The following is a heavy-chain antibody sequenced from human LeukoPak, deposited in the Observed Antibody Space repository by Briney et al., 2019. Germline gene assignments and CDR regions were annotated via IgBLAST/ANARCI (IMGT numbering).Heavy chain of an antibody. CDR3: YCSGGSCYSPD. V-gene: IGHV3-73*01. Sequence: GGSLKLSCAASGFTFSGSAMHWVRQASGKGLEWVGRIRSKANSYATAYAASVKGRFTISRDDSKNTAYLQMDSLKTEDTAVYYCYCSGGSCYSPDWGQGTLVTVSS. J-gene: IGHJ4*02. CDR1: GFTFSGSA. CDR2: IRSKANSYAT. D-gene: IGHD2-15*01.